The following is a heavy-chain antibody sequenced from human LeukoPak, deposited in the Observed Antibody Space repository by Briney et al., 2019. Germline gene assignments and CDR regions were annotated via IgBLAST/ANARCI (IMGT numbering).Heavy chain of an antibody. V-gene: IGHV3-30*02. Sequence: GGSLRLSCAASGFTFSSYGMHWVRQAPGKGLEWVAFIRYDGSNKYYADSVKGRFTISRDNAKNSLYLQMNSLRAEDTAVYYCARALIAVADFDYWGQGTLVTVSS. J-gene: IGHJ4*02. CDR1: GFTFSSYG. CDR2: IRYDGSNK. CDR3: ARALIAVADFDY. D-gene: IGHD6-19*01.